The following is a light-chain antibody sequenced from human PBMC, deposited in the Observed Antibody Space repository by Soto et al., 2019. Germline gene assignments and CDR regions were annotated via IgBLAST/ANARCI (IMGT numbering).Light chain of an antibody. V-gene: IGKV3-20*01. CDR2: GPS. CDR1: QSASISY. CDR3: QQYSSSPGT. J-gene: IGKJ1*01. Sequence: EIVLTQSPGTLSLSPGERATLSCRASQSASISYLAWYQQKPGQAPRLLIYGPSSRATGIPDRFSGSGSRTDFTLTISRLEPEDVAEYYCQQYSSSPGTFGQGTKVEIK.